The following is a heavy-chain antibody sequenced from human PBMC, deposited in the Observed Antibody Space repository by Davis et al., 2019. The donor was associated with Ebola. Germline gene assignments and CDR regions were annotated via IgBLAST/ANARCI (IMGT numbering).Heavy chain of an antibody. V-gene: IGHV1-46*01. CDR1: GYTFTSYG. J-gene: IGHJ4*02. CDR3: ARGFITMVRGDLYYFDY. D-gene: IGHD3-10*01. CDR2: INPSGGST. Sequence: ASVKVSCKASGYTFTSYGISWVRQAPGQGLEWMGIINPSGGSTSYAQKFQGRVTMTRDTSTSTVYMELSSLRSEDTAVYYCARGFITMVRGDLYYFDYWGQGTLVTASS.